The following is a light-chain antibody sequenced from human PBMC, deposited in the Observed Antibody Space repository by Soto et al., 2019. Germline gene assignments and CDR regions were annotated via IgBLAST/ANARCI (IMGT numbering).Light chain of an antibody. Sequence: EVVMTQSPATLSVSPGERATLSCRASQSVTSNYLAWYQQKPGQAPRLLIYGASIRATGIPDRFSGSGSGTDFTLTISRLEPEDFAVYYCQQYGGSLQTFGQGTKVDIK. CDR2: GAS. V-gene: IGKV3-20*01. CDR1: QSVTSNY. J-gene: IGKJ1*01. CDR3: QQYGGSLQT.